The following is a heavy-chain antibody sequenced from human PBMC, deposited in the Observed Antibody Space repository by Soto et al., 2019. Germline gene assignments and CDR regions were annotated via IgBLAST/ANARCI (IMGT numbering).Heavy chain of an antibody. CDR3: ASYYDILTGYYMNRPGDAFDI. D-gene: IGHD3-9*01. Sequence: SETLSLTCTVSGGSISSSSYYWGWIRQPPGKGLEWIGSICYSGSTYYNPSLKSRVTISVDTSKNQFSLKLSSVTAADTAVYYCASYYDILTGYYMNRPGDAFDIWGHGTMVTVSS. CDR1: GGSISSSSYY. V-gene: IGHV4-39*01. CDR2: ICYSGST. J-gene: IGHJ3*02.